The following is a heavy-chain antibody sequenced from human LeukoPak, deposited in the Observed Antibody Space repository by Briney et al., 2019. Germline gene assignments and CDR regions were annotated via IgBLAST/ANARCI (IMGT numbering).Heavy chain of an antibody. D-gene: IGHD5-12*01. CDR2: TYYNVST. Sequence: SETLSLTCTVSGGSITGYYWNWIRQPPGKGLEWIGFTYYNVSTNYNPSLRSRPTISVDTSKNQLSLKLNSVTAADTAVYYCARSRGYSGFVYWGQGTLVSVSS. CDR1: GGSITGYY. CDR3: ARSRGYSGFVY. V-gene: IGHV4-59*01. J-gene: IGHJ4*02.